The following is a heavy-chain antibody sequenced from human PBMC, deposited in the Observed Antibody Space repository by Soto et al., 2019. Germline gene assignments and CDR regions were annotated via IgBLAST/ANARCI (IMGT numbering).Heavy chain of an antibody. J-gene: IGHJ4*02. CDR1: GFTLSSFA. CDR3: AKSSAGLRDYFDS. V-gene: IGHV3-30-3*02. Sequence: QMQLVESGGGVVQPGGSLRLSCAASGFTLSSFAMHWVRQAPGKGLEWVATTSYDGLNTFYGESVRGRFSISRDTSKNTVFLQMDSLKPEGPAVYFCAKSSAGLRDYFDSWGRGTLVTVSS. D-gene: IGHD3-10*01. CDR2: TSYDGLNT.